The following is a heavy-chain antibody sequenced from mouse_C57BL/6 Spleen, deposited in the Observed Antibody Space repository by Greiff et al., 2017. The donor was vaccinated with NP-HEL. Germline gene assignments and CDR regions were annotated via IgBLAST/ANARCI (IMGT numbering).Heavy chain of an antibody. CDR1: GYTFTSYW. CDR2: IDPSDSYT. D-gene: IGHD1-1*01. CDR3: ATYYYGTFAY. Sequence: QVQLQQPGAELVMPGASVKLSCKASGYTFTSYWMHWVKQRPGQGLEWIGEIDPSDSYTNYNQKFKGKSTLTVDKSSSTAYMQLSSLTSEDSAVYYCATYYYGTFAYWGQGTLVTVSA. J-gene: IGHJ3*01. V-gene: IGHV1-69*01.